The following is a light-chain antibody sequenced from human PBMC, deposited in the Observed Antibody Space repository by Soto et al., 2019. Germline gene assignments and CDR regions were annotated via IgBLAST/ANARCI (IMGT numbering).Light chain of an antibody. J-gene: IGKJ5*01. CDR2: GXS. Sequence: IVLTHSPASLSLSPAERATLSCRAIQSVDIDLVCYQQKPGQAPRLXSDGXSTRATDSPDRLSGSGSGTEFTLTISSLQSDDLAVYYCQQYKNWTRTFGQGTRLDIK. CDR1: QSVDID. CDR3: QQYKNWTRT. V-gene: IGKV3-15*01.